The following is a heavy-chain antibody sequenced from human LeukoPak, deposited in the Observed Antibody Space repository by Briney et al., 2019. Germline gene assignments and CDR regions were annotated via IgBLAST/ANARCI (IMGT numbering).Heavy chain of an antibody. CDR3: ARVSFGVVVPAAISYYYYYYMDV. Sequence: PSETLSLTCTVSGGSISSSSYYWGWIRQPPGKGLEWIGSIYYSGSTYYNPSLKSRVTISVDTSKNQFPLKLSSVTAADTAVYYCARVSFGVVVPAAISYYYYYYMDVWGKGTTVTVSS. D-gene: IGHD2-2*02. V-gene: IGHV4-39*06. J-gene: IGHJ6*03. CDR1: GGSISSSSYY. CDR2: IYYSGST.